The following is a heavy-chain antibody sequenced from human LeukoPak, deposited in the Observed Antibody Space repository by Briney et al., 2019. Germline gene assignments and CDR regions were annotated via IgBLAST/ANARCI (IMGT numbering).Heavy chain of an antibody. CDR1: GGTFSSYA. CDR3: ASGKDYYDSSGHYYGMDV. Sequence: GASVKVSCKASGGTFSSYAISWVRQAPGQGLEWMGGIIPIFGTANYAQKFQGRVTITADESTSTAYMELSSLRSEDTAVYYCASGKDYYDSSGHYYGMDVWGQGTTVTVSS. D-gene: IGHD3-22*01. CDR2: IIPIFGTA. V-gene: IGHV1-69*13. J-gene: IGHJ6*02.